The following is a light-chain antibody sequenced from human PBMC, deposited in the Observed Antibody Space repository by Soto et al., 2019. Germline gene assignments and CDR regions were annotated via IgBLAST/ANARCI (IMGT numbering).Light chain of an antibody. CDR3: QQSYSSPPT. V-gene: IGKV1-39*01. CDR2: AAS. Sequence: DIQMTQSPSSLSASVEDRFIITCRASQSISNHLNWYQQKPGKAPKLLIFAASSLQSGVPSRFSGSRSGPDLTLTISSLQPEDFATYYCQQSYSSPPTFGQGTKVDI. J-gene: IGKJ1*01. CDR1: QSISNH.